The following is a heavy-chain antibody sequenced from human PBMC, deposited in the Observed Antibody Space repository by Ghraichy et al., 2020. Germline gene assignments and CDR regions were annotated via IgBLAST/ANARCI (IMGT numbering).Heavy chain of an antibody. V-gene: IGHV3-74*01. D-gene: IGHD6-13*01. CDR2: INSDGSST. CDR1: GFTFSSYW. CDR3: AILAAAGKVHY. Sequence: GGSLRLSCAASGFTFSSYWMHWVRQAPGKGLVWVSRINSDGSSTSYADSVKGRFTISRDNAKNTLYLQMNSLRAEDTAVYYCAILAAAGKVHYWGQGTLVTVSS. J-gene: IGHJ4*02.